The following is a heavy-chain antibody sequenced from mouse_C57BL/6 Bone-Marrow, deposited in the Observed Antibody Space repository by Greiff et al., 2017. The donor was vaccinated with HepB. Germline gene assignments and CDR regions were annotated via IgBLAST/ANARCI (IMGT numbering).Heavy chain of an antibody. J-gene: IGHJ4*01. D-gene: IGHD2-4*01. Sequence: EVQLVESGGGLVQPGGSLSLSCAASGFTFTDYYMSWVRQPPGKALEWLGFIRNKANGYTTEYSASVKGRFTISRDNSQSILYLQMNALRAEDSATYYCARYRLYYDSLYAMDYWGQGTSVTVSS. V-gene: IGHV7-3*01. CDR3: ARYRLYYDSLYAMDY. CDR2: IRNKANGYTT. CDR1: GFTFTDYY.